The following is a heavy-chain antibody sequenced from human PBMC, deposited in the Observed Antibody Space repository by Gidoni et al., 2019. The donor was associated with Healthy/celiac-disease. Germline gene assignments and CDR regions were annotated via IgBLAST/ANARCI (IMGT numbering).Heavy chain of an antibody. CDR2: VYYSGST. V-gene: IGHV4-39*01. CDR1: GGSIGRSDYY. Sequence: QLQLQESGPGLVKASESLSLTCSVSGGSIGRSDYYWAWIRQPLGKGLECLGSVYYSGSTFYNPSLRSRVIISVDTSKNEFSLKLKSVTAADTAVYYCARLLNSVRPTGMFQGWLDPWGQGTLVTVSS. CDR3: ARLLNSVRPTGMFQGWLDP. J-gene: IGHJ5*02. D-gene: IGHD3-10*02.